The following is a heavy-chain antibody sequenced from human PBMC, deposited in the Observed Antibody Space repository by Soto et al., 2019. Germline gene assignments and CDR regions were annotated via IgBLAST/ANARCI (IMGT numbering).Heavy chain of an antibody. CDR2: ISGNVGTT. Sequence: GGSLRLSCAASGFTFSSYAMSWVRQAPGKGLEWVSTISGNVGTTYYADSVKGRFTISRDNSKNTLFLQMNSLTAADTAVYFCAKEASSSGWYNDYWGQGTLVTVSS. D-gene: IGHD6-19*01. J-gene: IGHJ4*02. CDR1: GFTFSSYA. V-gene: IGHV3-23*01. CDR3: AKEASSSGWYNDY.